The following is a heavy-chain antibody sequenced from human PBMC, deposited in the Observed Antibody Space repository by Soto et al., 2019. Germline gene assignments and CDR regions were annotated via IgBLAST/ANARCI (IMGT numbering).Heavy chain of an antibody. CDR1: GDSVSSNTAS. D-gene: IGHD2-15*01. Sequence: SQTLSLTCAISGDSVSSNTASWNWIRQSPSRGLEWLGRTYYRSKWYNDYAESVKGRITINPDTSKNQLSLQVNSVTPEDTAVYYCVRSEVAFHWYLDLWGRGTLVTVSS. CDR2: TYYRSKWYN. J-gene: IGHJ2*01. V-gene: IGHV6-1*01. CDR3: VRSEVAFHWYLDL.